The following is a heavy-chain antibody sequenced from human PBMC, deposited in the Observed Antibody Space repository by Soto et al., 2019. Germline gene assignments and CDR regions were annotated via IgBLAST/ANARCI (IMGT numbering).Heavy chain of an antibody. CDR1: GGTFSSYA. CDR2: IIPIFGTA. D-gene: IGHD1-26*01. V-gene: IGHV1-69*13. CDR3: ARAHGATAYYYYGMDV. J-gene: IGHJ6*02. Sequence: SVKVSCKASGGTFSSYAISWVRQAPGQGLEWMGGIIPIFGTANYAQKFQGRVTITADESTSAAYMELSSLRSEDTAVYYCARAHGATAYYYYGMDVWGQGTTVTVSS.